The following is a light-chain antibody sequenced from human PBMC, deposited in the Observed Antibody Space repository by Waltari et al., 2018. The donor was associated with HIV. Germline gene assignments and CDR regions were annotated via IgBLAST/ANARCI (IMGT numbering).Light chain of an antibody. V-gene: IGLV2-14*01. J-gene: IGLJ1*01. CDR3: SSYTTTSTLVV. CDR1: SSDVGGYNY. CDR2: EVS. Sequence: GSPGQSITISCTGTSSDVGGYNYVSWYQQHPGKAPKLMIYEVSNRPSGVSNRFSGSKSGNTASLTISGLQAEDEADYYCSSYTTTSTLVVFGTGTKVTVL.